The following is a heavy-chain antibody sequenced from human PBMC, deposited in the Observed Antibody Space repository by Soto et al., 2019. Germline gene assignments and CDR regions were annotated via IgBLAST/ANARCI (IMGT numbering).Heavy chain of an antibody. CDR1: GFTFTSSA. CDR3: AALPYDYVWGSYSYFDY. V-gene: IGHV1-58*01. Sequence: QMQLVQPGPEVKKPGTSVKVSCKASGFTFTSSAVQWVRQARGQRLEWIGWIVVGSGNTNYAQKFQERVTITRDMSTSTAYMELSSLRSEDTAVYYCAALPYDYVWGSYSYFDYWGQGTLVTVSS. J-gene: IGHJ4*02. CDR2: IVVGSGNT. D-gene: IGHD3-16*01.